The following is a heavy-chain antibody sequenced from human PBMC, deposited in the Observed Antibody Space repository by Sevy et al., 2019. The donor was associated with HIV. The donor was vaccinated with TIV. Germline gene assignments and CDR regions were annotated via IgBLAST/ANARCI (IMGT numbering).Heavy chain of an antibody. CDR2: FSFGCGRI. CDR3: AREGCTKPNAY. CDR1: GFTFSKYS. Sequence: GGSLRLSCEASGFTFSKYSMSWVRQAPGKGLEWVSTFSFGCGRINYADSVKGQFTISRDNSKNTLYLQRNSLRAEDTAVYYCAREGCTKPNAYWGQGTLVTVSS. D-gene: IGHD2-8*01. J-gene: IGHJ4*02. V-gene: IGHV3-23*01.